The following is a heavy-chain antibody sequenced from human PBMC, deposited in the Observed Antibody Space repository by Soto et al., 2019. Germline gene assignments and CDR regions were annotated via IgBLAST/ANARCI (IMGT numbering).Heavy chain of an antibody. V-gene: IGHV1-2*02. D-gene: IGHD2-2*01. CDR3: ARGRYCSSTSCYYYYGMDV. CDR1: GYTFTGYY. CDR2: INPNSGGT. J-gene: IGHJ6*02. Sequence: VASVKVSCKASGYTFTGYYMHWVRQAPGQGLEWMGWINPNSGGTNYAQKFQGRVTMTRDTSISTAYMELSRLRSDDTAVYYCARGRYCSSTSCYYYYGMDVWGQGTTVTVSS.